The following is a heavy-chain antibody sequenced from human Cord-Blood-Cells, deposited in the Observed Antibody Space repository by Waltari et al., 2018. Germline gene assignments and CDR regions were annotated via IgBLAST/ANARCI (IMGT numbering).Heavy chain of an antibody. CDR2: IMPIFGTA. CDR1: GGTFSSYA. CDR3: VLRRLGIAGFDY. V-gene: IGHV1-69*01. D-gene: IGHD7-27*01. Sequence: QVQLVQSGAEVKKPGSSVKVSCKASGGTFSSYAISWVRQAPGQGLEWMGGIMPIFGTANYAQKFQGRVTITADESTSTAYMELSSLRSEDTAVYYCVLRRLGIAGFDYWGQGTLVTVSS. J-gene: IGHJ4*02.